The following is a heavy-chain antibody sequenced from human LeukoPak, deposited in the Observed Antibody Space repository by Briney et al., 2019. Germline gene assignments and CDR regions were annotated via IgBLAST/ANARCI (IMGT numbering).Heavy chain of an antibody. J-gene: IGHJ4*02. CDR2: IYYSGST. D-gene: IGHD4-17*01. CDR3: ARDLYGDRTFDY. Sequence: PSETLSLTCTVSGGSISSGDYYWSWIRQPPGQGLEWIGYIYYSGSTYYNPSLKSRVTISVDTSKNQFSLRLSSVTVADTAVYYCARDLYGDRTFDYWGQGTLVTVSS. V-gene: IGHV4-30-4*01. CDR1: GGSISSGDYY.